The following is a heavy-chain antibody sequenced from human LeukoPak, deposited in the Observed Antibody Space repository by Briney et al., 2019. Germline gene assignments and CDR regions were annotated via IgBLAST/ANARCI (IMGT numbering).Heavy chain of an antibody. CDR2: IYTSGST. J-gene: IGHJ6*03. CDR3: ARERGAGYSYGYYHYYYYMDV. V-gene: IGHV4-61*02. CDR1: GGSISSGSYY. Sequence: KPSETLSLTCTVSGGSISSGSYYWSWIRQPAGKGLEWIGRIYTSGSTNYNPSLKSRVTISVDTSKNQFSLKLSSVTAADTAVYYCARERGAGYSYGYYHYYYYMDVWGKGTTVTVSS. D-gene: IGHD5-18*01.